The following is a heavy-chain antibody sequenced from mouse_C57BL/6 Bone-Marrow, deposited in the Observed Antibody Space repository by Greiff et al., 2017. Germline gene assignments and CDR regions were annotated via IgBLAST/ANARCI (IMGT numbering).Heavy chain of an antibody. CDR3: ARSGPLGRSFDY. Sequence: QVQLQQPGAELVKPGASVKMSCKASGYTFTSYWITWVKQRPGQGLEWIGDIYPTSGRTNCNEKFKSKAILTVDTSSNTAYMQLSSLTSEDSAVFYGARSGPLGRSFDYWGQGTTLTVSS. CDR2: IYPTSGRT. J-gene: IGHJ2*01. D-gene: IGHD4-1*01. V-gene: IGHV1-55*01. CDR1: GYTFTSYW.